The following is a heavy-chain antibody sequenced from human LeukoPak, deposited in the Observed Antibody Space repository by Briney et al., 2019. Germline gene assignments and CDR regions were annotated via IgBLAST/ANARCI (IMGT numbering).Heavy chain of an antibody. D-gene: IGHD4-17*01. CDR2: IYPGDSDT. CDR1: GYTFTSYW. J-gene: IGHJ3*02. Sequence: GESLKISCKASGYTFTSYWIGWVRQMPGKGLEWMGIIYPGDSDTRYSPSFQGQVTISADKSISTAYLQWSSLKASDTAMYYCARRKTVDAFDIWGQGTMVTVSS. CDR3: ARRKTVDAFDI. V-gene: IGHV5-51*01.